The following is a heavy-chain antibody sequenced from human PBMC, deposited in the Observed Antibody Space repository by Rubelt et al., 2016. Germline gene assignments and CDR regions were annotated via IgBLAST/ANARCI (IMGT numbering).Heavy chain of an antibody. D-gene: IGHD6-19*01. CDR1: GGSISSSSYY. CDR2: IYYSGGT. V-gene: IGHV4-39*01. CDR3: ARRGYSSSQNKIDY. Sequence: QLQLQESGPGLVKPSETLSLTCTVSGGSISSSSYYWGWIRQPPGKGLEWIGSIYYSGGTYNNPSRKRRVTISVDTSKNQFSLKLSSVTAADTAVYYCARRGYSSSQNKIDYWGQGTLVTVSS. J-gene: IGHJ4*02.